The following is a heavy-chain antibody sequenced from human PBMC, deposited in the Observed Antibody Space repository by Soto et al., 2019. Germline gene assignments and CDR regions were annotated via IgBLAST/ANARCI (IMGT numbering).Heavy chain of an antibody. CDR1: GGSFSGYY. Sequence: SETLSLTCAVYGGSFSGYYWSWIRQPPGKGLEWIGEINNSGSTNYSRSLKSRVTISVDTSKNQFSLELSSVTAADTAVYYCARGTAAAGTDWFDPWGQVTLVTVSS. J-gene: IGHJ5*02. CDR2: INNSGST. V-gene: IGHV4-34*01. D-gene: IGHD6-13*01. CDR3: ARGTAAAGTDWFDP.